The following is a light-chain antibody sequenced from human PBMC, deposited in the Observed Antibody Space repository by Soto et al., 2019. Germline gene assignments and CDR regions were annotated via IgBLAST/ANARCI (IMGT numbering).Light chain of an antibody. CDR3: QQYGSSPQT. CDR1: QSVSSSY. V-gene: IGKV3-20*01. CDR2: GAS. J-gene: IGKJ2*01. Sequence: EIVLTQSPGTLSLSPGERATLSCRASQSVSSSYLAWYQQKPVQAPRFLIYGASARATGIPDRISGSGSGTDFTLTISRLEPEDFAVYYCQQYGSSPQTFGQGTKLEIK.